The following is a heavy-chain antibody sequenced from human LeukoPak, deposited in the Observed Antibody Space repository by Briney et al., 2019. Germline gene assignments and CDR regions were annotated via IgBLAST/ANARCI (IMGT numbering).Heavy chain of an antibody. CDR2: THYSGST. CDR1: GASISHYY. D-gene: IGHD3-22*01. Sequence: SETLSLTCTVSGASISHYYWSWIRQPPGKGLEWIGYTHYSGSTNYNPSLKSRVTVLVDTSKNRFFLKLTSVTAADTAVYYCARHLKSDYYDSQLDFWGQGTLVTVSS. CDR3: ARHLKSDYYDSQLDF. J-gene: IGHJ4*02. V-gene: IGHV4-59*08.